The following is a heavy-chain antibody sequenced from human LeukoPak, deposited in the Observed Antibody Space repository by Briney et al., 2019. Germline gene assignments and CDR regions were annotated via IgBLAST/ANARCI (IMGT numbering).Heavy chain of an antibody. Sequence: SVKVSCKASGYTFTDFYFNWVRQAPGQGLEWMGWINPNSGGTHYAQNFQDRVTMTRDTSINTAYMEVSRLRSDDTAVYYCARALTTATWDYWGQGTLVTVSS. CDR2: INPNSGGT. CDR3: ARALTTATWDY. V-gene: IGHV1-2*02. J-gene: IGHJ4*02. D-gene: IGHD4-17*01. CDR1: GYTFTDFY.